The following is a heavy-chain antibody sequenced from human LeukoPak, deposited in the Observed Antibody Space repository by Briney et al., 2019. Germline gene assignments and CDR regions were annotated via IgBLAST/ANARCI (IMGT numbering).Heavy chain of an antibody. Sequence: GGSLRLSCAASGFTVSDYYMTWVRQAPGKGLEWVGVIKNKGYGGTTEYAASVKGRFTISRDDSESIAWLQMNSLKTEDTAVYYCVRYVVAYRVLDIWGQGTTVTVSS. CDR3: VRYVVAYRVLDI. J-gene: IGHJ3*02. CDR2: IKNKGYGGTT. D-gene: IGHD2-21*01. CDR1: GFTVSDYY. V-gene: IGHV3-71*01.